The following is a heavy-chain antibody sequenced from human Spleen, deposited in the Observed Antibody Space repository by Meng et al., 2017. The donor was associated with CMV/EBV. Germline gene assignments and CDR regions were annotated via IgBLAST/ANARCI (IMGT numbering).Heavy chain of an antibody. J-gene: IGHJ4*02. CDR2: INRDARRT. Sequence: LSCAAAGFTFSDYLMHWVRQAPGKGLVWVSHINRDARRTVYADSVKGRFTISSDNARNTLYLQMNSLRAEDTAVYFCARGDYHYFDYWGQGTLVTVSS. D-gene: IGHD4-11*01. CDR3: ARGDYHYFDY. V-gene: IGHV3-74*01. CDR1: GFTFSDYL.